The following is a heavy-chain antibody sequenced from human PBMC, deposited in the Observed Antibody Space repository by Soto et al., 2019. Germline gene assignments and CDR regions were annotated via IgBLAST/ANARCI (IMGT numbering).Heavy chain of an antibody. V-gene: IGHV3-33*01. J-gene: IGHJ4*02. CDR3: ARDSGDGYNYVHY. Sequence: QVQVVESGGGVVQPGRSLRLSCAASGFSFSSYGMHWVRQVPGKGLEWVAIIWYDGSNKYYADSVKGRFSISRDNSKNTLYLQMNSLRVEDTAVYYCARDSGDGYNYVHYWGQGTLVTVSS. CDR2: IWYDGSNK. D-gene: IGHD5-12*01. CDR1: GFSFSSYG.